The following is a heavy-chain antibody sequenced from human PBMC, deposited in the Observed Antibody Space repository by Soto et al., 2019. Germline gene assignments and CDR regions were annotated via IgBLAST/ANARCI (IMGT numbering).Heavy chain of an antibody. V-gene: IGHV4-30-4*01. CDR1: GGSSSSGDYY. J-gene: IGHJ5*02. CDR3: ARVRSSSWQPYNWFDP. D-gene: IGHD6-13*01. Sequence: PSETLSLTCTVSGGSSSSGDYYWSWIRQPPGKGLEWIGYIYYSGSTYYNPSLKSRVTISVDTSKNQFSLKLSSVTAADTAVYYCARVRSSSWQPYNWFDPWGQGTLVTVSS. CDR2: IYYSGST.